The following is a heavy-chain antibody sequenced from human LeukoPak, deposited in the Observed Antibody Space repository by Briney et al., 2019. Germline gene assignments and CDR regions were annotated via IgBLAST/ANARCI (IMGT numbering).Heavy chain of an antibody. CDR1: GFTVGSNY. V-gene: IGHV3-66*01. D-gene: IGHD3-10*01. J-gene: IGHJ5*02. Sequence: GGSLRLSCAASGFTVGSNYMSWVRQAPGKGLEWVSIIYSGGSTYYADSVKGRFTISRDNSKNTLYLQMNSLRAEDTAVYYCAKVLYGSGSYWFDPWGQGTLVTVSS. CDR2: IYSGGST. CDR3: AKVLYGSGSYWFDP.